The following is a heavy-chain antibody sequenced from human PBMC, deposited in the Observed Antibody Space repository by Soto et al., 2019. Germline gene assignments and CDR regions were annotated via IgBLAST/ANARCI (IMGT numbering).Heavy chain of an antibody. V-gene: IGHV3-30-3*01. CDR2: ISYDGSNK. J-gene: IGHJ4*02. Sequence: GGSLRLSCAASGFTFSSYAMHWVRQAPCKGLEWVAVISYDGSNKYYADSVKGRFTISRDNSKNTLYLQMNSLRAEDTAVYYCARDLYDSSGYLLDYWGQGTLVTVSS. D-gene: IGHD3-22*01. CDR3: ARDLYDSSGYLLDY. CDR1: GFTFSSYA.